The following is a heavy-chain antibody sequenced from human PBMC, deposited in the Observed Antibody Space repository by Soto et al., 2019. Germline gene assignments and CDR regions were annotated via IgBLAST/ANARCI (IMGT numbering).Heavy chain of an antibody. V-gene: IGHV1-3*01. J-gene: IGHJ5*02. CDR1: GYTFTSYA. CDR3: ARTGTTRKDWFDP. D-gene: IGHD1-1*01. CDR2: INAGNGNT. Sequence: QVQLVQSGAEVKKPGASVKVSCKASGYTFTSYAMHWVRQAPGQRLEWMGWINAGNGNTKYSQKFQGRVTITRDTSASTAYMELSSLGSEDTAVYDCARTGTTRKDWFDPWGQGTLVTVSS.